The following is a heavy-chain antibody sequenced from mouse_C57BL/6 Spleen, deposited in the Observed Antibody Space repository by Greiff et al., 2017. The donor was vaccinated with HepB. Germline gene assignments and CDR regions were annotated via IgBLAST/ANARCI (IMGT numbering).Heavy chain of an antibody. CDR3: ARAGTVAPDY. CDR1: GFTFSDYY. V-gene: IGHV5-16*01. D-gene: IGHD1-1*01. CDR2: INYDGSST. Sequence: EVQLVESEGGLVQPGSSMKLSCTASGFTFSDYYMAWVRQVPEKGLEWVANINYDGSSTYYLDSLKSRFIISRDNAKNILYLQMSSLKSEDTATYYCARAGTVAPDYWGQGTTLTVSS. J-gene: IGHJ2*01.